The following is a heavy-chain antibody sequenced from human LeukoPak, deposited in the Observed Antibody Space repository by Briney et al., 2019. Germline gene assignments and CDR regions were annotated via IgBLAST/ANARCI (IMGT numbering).Heavy chain of an antibody. V-gene: IGHV4-30-2*01. J-gene: IGHJ2*01. CDR1: GGSISSGGYS. CDR2: IYHSGST. CDR3: ARVPNSYGVWYFDL. D-gene: IGHD4-17*01. Sequence: PSETLSLTCTVSGGSISSGGYSWSWIRQPPGKGLEWIGYIYHSGSTYYNPSLKSRVTISVDRSKNQFSLKLSSVTAADTAVYYCARVPNSYGVWYFDLWGRGTLVTVSS.